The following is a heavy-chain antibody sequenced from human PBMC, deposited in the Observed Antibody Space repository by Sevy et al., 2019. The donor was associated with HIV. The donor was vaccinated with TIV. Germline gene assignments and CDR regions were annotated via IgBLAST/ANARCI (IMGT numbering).Heavy chain of an antibody. V-gene: IGHV3-23*01. J-gene: IGHJ4*02. Sequence: GGSLRLSCAASGFTFSTYAMTWVRQAPGKGLEWVSVISLSGGDTYYTESVKGRFTISRDNSKNTLYLQMNSLRAEDTAVYYCAKDRVSGTYYAGDFDYWGQGTLVTVSS. CDR1: GFTFSTYA. CDR2: ISLSGGDT. CDR3: AKDRVSGTYYAGDFDY. D-gene: IGHD3-10*01.